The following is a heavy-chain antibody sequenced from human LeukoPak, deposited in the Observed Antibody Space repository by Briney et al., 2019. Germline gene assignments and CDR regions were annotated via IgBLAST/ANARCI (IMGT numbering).Heavy chain of an antibody. CDR2: ISSSSSYI. Sequence: GGSLRLSWAASGFTFGSYSMNWVRQAPGKGLEWVSSISSSSSYIYYADSVKGRFTISRDNAKNSLYLQMNSLRAEDTAVYYCARDFFTIFNYWGQGTLVTVSS. V-gene: IGHV3-21*01. D-gene: IGHD3-3*01. J-gene: IGHJ4*02. CDR3: ARDFFTIFNY. CDR1: GFTFGSYS.